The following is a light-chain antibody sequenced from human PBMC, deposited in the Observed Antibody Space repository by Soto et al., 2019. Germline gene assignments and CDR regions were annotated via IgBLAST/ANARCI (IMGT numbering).Light chain of an antibody. Sequence: QSVLTQPHSVSGAPGQRVTISCTGSSSNIGAGYDVHWYQQRQGTAPKLLIFGNTNRPSGVPDRFSGSKSGTSASLAITGLQAEDEGDYYCQSYDSTLSARYVFGTGTKLTVL. CDR2: GNT. V-gene: IGLV1-40*01. J-gene: IGLJ1*01. CDR1: SSNIGAGYD. CDR3: QSYDSTLSARYV.